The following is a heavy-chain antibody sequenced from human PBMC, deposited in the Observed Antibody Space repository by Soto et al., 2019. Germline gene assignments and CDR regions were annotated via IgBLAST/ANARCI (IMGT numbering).Heavy chain of an antibody. J-gene: IGHJ4*02. Sequence: QVQLVQSGAEVKKPGSSVKVSCKASGGTFSSYTISWVRQAPGQGLEWMGRIIPILGIGNYAQKVQGRVTNTTDKTTSTANMELSSLRSEDTAVYYCASDMGLYYIWTGYRIWGQGTLVTVSS. CDR2: IIPILGIG. CDR1: GGTFSSYT. CDR3: ASDMGLYYIWTGYRI. D-gene: IGHD3-9*01. V-gene: IGHV1-69*02.